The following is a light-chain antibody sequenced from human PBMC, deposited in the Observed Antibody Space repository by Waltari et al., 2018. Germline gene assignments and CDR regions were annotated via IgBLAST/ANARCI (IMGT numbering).Light chain of an antibody. CDR1: TSTIGRNY. V-gene: IGLV1-47*01. J-gene: IGLJ3*02. CDR2: RNN. Sequence: QSVLTQPPSASGTPGQRVTISCSGSTSTIGRNYVSLYQQFPGTAPKLLVYRNNERPSGVPDRISGSKSGTSASLAISGLRSEDEADYYCATWDGSLTAWVFGGGTKVTVL. CDR3: ATWDGSLTAWV.